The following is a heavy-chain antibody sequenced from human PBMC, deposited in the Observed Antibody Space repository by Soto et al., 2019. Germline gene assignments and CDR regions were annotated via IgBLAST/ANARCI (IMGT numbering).Heavy chain of an antibody. D-gene: IGHD6-19*01. Sequence: SVKVSCKASGYTFTSYGISWVRQAPGQGLEWMGWISPIFGTANYAQKFQGRVTITADESTSTAYMELSSLRSEDTAVYYCARVLGIAPGIAVAGTRDYYYYGMDVWGQGTTVTVSS. J-gene: IGHJ6*02. V-gene: IGHV1-69*13. CDR3: ARVLGIAPGIAVAGTRDYYYYGMDV. CDR1: GYTFTSYG. CDR2: ISPIFGTA.